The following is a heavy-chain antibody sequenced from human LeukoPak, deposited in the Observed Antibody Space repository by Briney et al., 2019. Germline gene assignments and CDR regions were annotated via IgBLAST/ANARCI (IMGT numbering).Heavy chain of an antibody. V-gene: IGHV4-59*01. CDR3: ARDHRSIQYYDILTGYYRDDAFDI. D-gene: IGHD3-9*01. CDR1: GGSISSYY. CDR2: IYYSGST. Sequence: TLSLTCTVSGGSISSYYWSWIRQPPGKGLEWIGYIYYSGSTNYNPSLKSRVTISVDTSKNQFSLKLSSVTAADTAVYYCARDHRSIQYYDILTGYYRDDAFDIWGQGTMVTVSS. J-gene: IGHJ3*02.